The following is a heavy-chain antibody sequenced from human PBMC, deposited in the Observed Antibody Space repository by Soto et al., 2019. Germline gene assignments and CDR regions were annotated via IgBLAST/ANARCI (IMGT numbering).Heavy chain of an antibody. CDR3: AKDKVPVVVTAPLDY. J-gene: IGHJ4*02. CDR2: ISYDGSNK. D-gene: IGHD2-21*02. Sequence: QVQLVESGGGVVQPGRSLRLSCAASGFTFSSYGMHWVRQAPGKGLEWVAVISYDGSNKYYADSVKGRFTVSRDKSKNTLYLQVNSLRDEDTAVYYCAKDKVPVVVTAPLDYWGQGTLVTVSS. CDR1: GFTFSSYG. V-gene: IGHV3-30*18.